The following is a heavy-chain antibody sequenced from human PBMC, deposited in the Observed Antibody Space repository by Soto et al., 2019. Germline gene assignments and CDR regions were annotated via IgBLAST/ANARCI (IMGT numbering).Heavy chain of an antibody. V-gene: IGHV4-4*02. J-gene: IGHJ4*02. CDR3: ARRWGEGRVDY. CDR1: GGSISSSNW. D-gene: IGHD3-10*01. CDR2: IYHSGST. Sequence: QVQLQESGPGLVKPSGTLSLTCAVSGGSISSSNWWSWVRQPPGKGLQWIGEIYHSGSTNYIPSLQXRXTXSXHKSRNQFSLKLSSGTAADTAVYYCARRWGEGRVDYWGQGTLVTVSS.